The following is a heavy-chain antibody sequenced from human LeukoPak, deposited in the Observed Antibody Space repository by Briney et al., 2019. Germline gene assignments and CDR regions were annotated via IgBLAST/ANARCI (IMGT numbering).Heavy chain of an antibody. V-gene: IGHV6-1*01. J-gene: IGHJ6*02. D-gene: IGHD6-13*01. Sequence: SQTLSLTCAISRDSVSSKSAAWQWPRQSPSRGVEWLGRTYYRYKWYNDYAVSVKSRITINPDTSKNQFSLQLNSVTPEDTAVYYCARERVQQLAPNYYYYYGMDVWGQGTTVTVSS. CDR2: TYYRYKWYN. CDR1: RDSVSSKSAA. CDR3: ARERVQQLAPNYYYYYGMDV.